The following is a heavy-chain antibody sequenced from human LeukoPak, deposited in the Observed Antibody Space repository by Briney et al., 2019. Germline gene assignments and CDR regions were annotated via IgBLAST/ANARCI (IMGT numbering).Heavy chain of an antibody. CDR1: GYSISSGYY. J-gene: IGHJ5*02. Sequence: RPSETLSLTCGVSGYSISSGYYWAWIRQSPGKGLEWIGSIYNSGTTFYNPSLKSRVTISVDTSKNQFSLKVKSVTAADTAVYYCVWGDTSGYPFAPWGQGTLVTVSS. CDR2: IYNSGTT. V-gene: IGHV4-38-2*01. CDR3: VWGDTSGYPFAP. D-gene: IGHD3-22*01.